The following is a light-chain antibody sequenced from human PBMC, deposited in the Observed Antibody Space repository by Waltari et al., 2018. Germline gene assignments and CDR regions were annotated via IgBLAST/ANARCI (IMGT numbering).Light chain of an antibody. CDR1: QSVTTD. CDR3: QQYNNWPLT. J-gene: IGKJ5*01. V-gene: IGKV3-15*01. Sequence: EIVMTQSPATLSVSPGERATLSCRASQSVTTDLVWYQQRPGQAPRLLIYGASTRATNIPARFSGSESGTEFTLTISSLQSEDFAVYYCQQYNNWPLTFGQGTRLEIK. CDR2: GAS.